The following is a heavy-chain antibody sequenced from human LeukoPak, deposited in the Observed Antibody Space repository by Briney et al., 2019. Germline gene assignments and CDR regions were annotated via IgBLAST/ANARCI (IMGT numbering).Heavy chain of an antibody. J-gene: IGHJ4*02. CDR1: GYTFTGFY. CDR2: INPRSGGT. V-gene: IGHV1-2*06. Sequence: ASVKVSCKASGYTFTGFYIHFVRQAPGQGLEWMGRINPRSGGTTYSQQFQGRVTMTRDTSISAAYMELSSLRSDDTAVYYCATGPIYYYDSSGYSVYWGQGTLVTVSS. CDR3: ATGPIYYYDSSGYSVY. D-gene: IGHD3-22*01.